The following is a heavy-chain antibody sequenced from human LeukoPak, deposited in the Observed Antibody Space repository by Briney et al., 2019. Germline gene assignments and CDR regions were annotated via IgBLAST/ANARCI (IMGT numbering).Heavy chain of an antibody. CDR3: ARGPELGYCSSTSCYQGYFQH. D-gene: IGHD2-2*01. CDR1: GGSFSGYY. J-gene: IGHJ1*01. CDR2: INHSGST. Sequence: PSETLSLTCAVYGGSFSGYYWSWIRQPPGKGLEWIGEINHSGSTNYNPSLKSRVTISVDTSKNQFSLKLSSVTAADTAVYYCARGPELGYCSSTSCYQGYFQHWGQGTLVTVSS. V-gene: IGHV4-34*01.